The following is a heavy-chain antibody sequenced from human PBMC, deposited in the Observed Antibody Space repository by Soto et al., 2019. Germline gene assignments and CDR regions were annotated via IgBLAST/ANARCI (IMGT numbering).Heavy chain of an antibody. V-gene: IGHV4-30-2*01. CDR1: GDSISSGGYS. J-gene: IGHJ4*02. D-gene: IGHD5-18*01. CDR2: IYHSGST. Sequence: SETLSLTCAVSGDSISSGGYSWSWIRQPPGKGLEWIGFIYHSGSTYYNPSLKSRVTISVDRSKNQFSLKLTSVTAADTAIYYGARGDTVITPFDYWGQGTLVTVSS. CDR3: ARGDTVITPFDY.